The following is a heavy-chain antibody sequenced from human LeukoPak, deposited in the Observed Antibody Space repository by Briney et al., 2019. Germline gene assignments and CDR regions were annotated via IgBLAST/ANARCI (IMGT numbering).Heavy chain of an antibody. CDR1: GGSISSSSYY. V-gene: IGHV4-39*07. Sequence: PSETLSLTCTVSGGSISSSSYYWGWIRQPPGKGLEWIGNIYYSGSTYYNPSLRSRVTISVDTSKNQFSLKLGSVTAADTAVYFCATNLQGVDYWGQGPLVTVSS. CDR3: ATNLQGVDY. CDR2: IYYSGST. D-gene: IGHD3-16*01. J-gene: IGHJ4*02.